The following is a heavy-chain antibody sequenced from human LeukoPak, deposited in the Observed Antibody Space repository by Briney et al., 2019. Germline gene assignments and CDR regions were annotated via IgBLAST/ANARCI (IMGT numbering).Heavy chain of an antibody. CDR1: GGSFSGYY. V-gene: IGHV4-34*01. D-gene: IGHD5-18*01. J-gene: IGHJ4*02. Sequence: SETLSLTCAVYGGSFSGYYWSWIRQPPGKGLEWIGEISHSGSTYYNPSLKSRVTISLDTSKNQFSLKLSSVTATDTAVYYCARLRVRGYGYGPWEGPTWLDYWGQGTLVTVSS. CDR2: ISHSGST. CDR3: ARLRVRGYGYGPWEGPTWLDY.